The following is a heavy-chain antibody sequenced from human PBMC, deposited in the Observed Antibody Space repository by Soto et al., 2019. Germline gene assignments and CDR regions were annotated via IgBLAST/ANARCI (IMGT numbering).Heavy chain of an antibody. CDR3: AASTFLSGVSGYFHLAF. CDR2: IIPVFDSA. V-gene: IGHV1-69*06. Sequence: QVHLVQSGTEVKKPGSSVKVSCKTSGDTFSNYAISWVRQAPGQGLEWIGGIIPVFDSASYAQRSRDRVKISADNVTRTAYVELTSLTSEDTAVYYCAASTFLSGVSGYFHLAFWGQGTLVTVSS. J-gene: IGHJ4*02. D-gene: IGHD3-3*01. CDR1: GDTFSNYA.